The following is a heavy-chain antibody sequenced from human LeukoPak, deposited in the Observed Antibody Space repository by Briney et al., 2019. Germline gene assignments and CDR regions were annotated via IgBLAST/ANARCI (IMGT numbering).Heavy chain of an antibody. D-gene: IGHD6-19*01. CDR2: IFQSGST. Sequence: SQTLSLTCAVSGGSISSGDYSWSWIRQPPGKGLEWIGYIFQSGSTYYNPSLKSRVTISVDRSKNQFSLKLSSVTAADTAVYYCARWYSSGWAFDYWGQGTLVTVSS. CDR3: ARWYSSGWAFDY. V-gene: IGHV4-30-2*01. J-gene: IGHJ4*02. CDR1: GGSISSGDYS.